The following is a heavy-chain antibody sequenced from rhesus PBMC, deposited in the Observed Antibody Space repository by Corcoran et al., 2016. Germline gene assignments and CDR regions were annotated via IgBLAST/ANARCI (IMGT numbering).Heavy chain of an antibody. D-gene: IGHD6-37*01. Sequence: QVQLQESGPGLVKPSETLSLTCTVSGASISSYWWSWIRQPPGKGLEWIGEINGISGSTKNNPSLKSRVTISRDTSKNQFSLKLSSVTAADTAVYYCAIDYSGGWSYWGQGVLVTVSS. CDR3: AIDYSGGWSY. CDR1: GASISSYW. V-gene: IGHV4-80*01. CDR2: INGISGST. J-gene: IGHJ4*01.